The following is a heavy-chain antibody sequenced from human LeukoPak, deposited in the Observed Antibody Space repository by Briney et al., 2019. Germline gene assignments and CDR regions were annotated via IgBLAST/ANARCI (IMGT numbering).Heavy chain of an antibody. V-gene: IGHV3-53*01. CDR1: GFTVSSNY. J-gene: IGHJ4*02. D-gene: IGHD1-26*01. CDR2: IYSGGST. Sequence: GGSLRLSCAASGFTVSSNYMSWVRQAPGKGLEWVSVIYSGGSTYYADSVKGRFTISRDNSKNTLYLQMNSLRAEDTAVYYCARQNTPHGNFDYWGQGTLVTVSS. CDR3: ARQNTPHGNFDY.